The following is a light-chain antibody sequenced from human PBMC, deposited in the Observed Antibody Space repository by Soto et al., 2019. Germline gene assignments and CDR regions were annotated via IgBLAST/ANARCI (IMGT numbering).Light chain of an antibody. CDR2: EDN. CDR1: SGSIASNY. J-gene: IGLJ3*02. V-gene: IGLV6-57*01. CDR3: QSYDATNQV. Sequence: NFMLTQPHSVSESPGKTVIISCTRSSGSIASNYVQWYQQRPGSSPTTVIYEDNQRPSGVPDRFSGSIDSSSNSASLTISGLETDDEAYYFWQSYDATNQVFGGGTKLTVL.